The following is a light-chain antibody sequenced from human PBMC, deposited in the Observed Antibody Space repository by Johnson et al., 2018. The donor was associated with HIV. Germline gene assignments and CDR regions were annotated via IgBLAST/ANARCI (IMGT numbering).Light chain of an antibody. J-gene: IGLJ1*01. CDR1: SSNIGNNY. V-gene: IGLV1-51*01. Sequence: QSVLTQPPSVSAAPRQKVTISCSGSSSNIGNNYVSWYQHLPGTAPKLLIYDNNKRPSGIPDRFSGSKSGTSATLGITGLQTGDEADYYCGTWDSSLSAGVFGTGTKVTVL. CDR3: GTWDSSLSAGV. CDR2: DNN.